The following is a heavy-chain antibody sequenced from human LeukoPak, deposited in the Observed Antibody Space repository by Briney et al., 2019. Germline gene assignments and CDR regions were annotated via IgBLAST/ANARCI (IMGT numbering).Heavy chain of an antibody. CDR2: IRFDGSNK. CDR3: AKDYDFWSGYSSPTRGYFDY. Sequence: AGGSLRLSCAASGFTFSSSGMHWVRQAPGKGLEWVAFIRFDGSNKYYADSVKGRFTISRDNSKDTLYLQMSSLRAEDAAVYYCAKDYDFWSGYSSPTRGYFDYWGQGTRVTVSS. D-gene: IGHD3-3*01. J-gene: IGHJ4*02. CDR1: GFTFSSSG. V-gene: IGHV3-30*02.